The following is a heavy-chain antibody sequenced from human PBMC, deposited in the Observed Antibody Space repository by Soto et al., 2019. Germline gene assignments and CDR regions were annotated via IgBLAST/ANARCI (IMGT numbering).Heavy chain of an antibody. V-gene: IGHV4-39*01. D-gene: IGHD4-17*01. Sequence: SETLSLTCTVSGGSISSSSYYWGWIRQPPGKGLEWIGSIYYSGSTYYNPSLKSRVTISVDTSKNQFSLKLSSVTAADTAVYYCARLDYDAGSWGQGTLVTVSS. J-gene: IGHJ5*02. CDR1: GGSISSSSYY. CDR2: IYYSGST. CDR3: ARLDYDAGS.